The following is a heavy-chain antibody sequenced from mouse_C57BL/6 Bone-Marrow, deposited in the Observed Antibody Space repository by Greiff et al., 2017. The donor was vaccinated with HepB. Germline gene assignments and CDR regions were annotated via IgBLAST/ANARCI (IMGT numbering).Heavy chain of an antibody. J-gene: IGHJ2*01. V-gene: IGHV1-81*01. CDR3: AREGNDYAYFDY. CDR2: IYPRSGNT. CDR1: GYTFTSYG. Sequence: QVHVKQSGAELARPGASVKLSCKASGYTFTSYGISWVKQRTGQGLEWIGEIYPRSGNTYYNEKFKGKATLTADKSSSTAYMELRSLTSEDSAVYFCAREGNDYAYFDYWGQGTTLTVSS. D-gene: IGHD2-4*01.